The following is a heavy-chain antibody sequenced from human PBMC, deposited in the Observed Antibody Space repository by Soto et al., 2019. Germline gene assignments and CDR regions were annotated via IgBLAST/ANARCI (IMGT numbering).Heavy chain of an antibody. V-gene: IGHV1-18*01. CDR3: ARCGESGRYYDFWSGYYQRPPGDLDY. D-gene: IGHD3-3*01. Sequence: QVQLVQSGAEVKKPGASVKVSCKASGYTFTSYGISWVRQAPGQGLEWMGWISAYNGNTNYAQKRQGRVTMTTDTSTSTAYMELRSLRSDDTAVYYCARCGESGRYYDFWSGYYQRPPGDLDYWGQGTLVTVSS. CDR1: GYTFTSYG. CDR2: ISAYNGNT. J-gene: IGHJ4*02.